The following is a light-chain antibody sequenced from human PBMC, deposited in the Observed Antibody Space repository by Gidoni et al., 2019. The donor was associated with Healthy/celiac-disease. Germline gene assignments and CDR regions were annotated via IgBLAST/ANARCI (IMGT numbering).Light chain of an antibody. V-gene: IGKV1-33*01. CDR3: QQYDNLPLT. Sequence: DIQMTQSPSALSASVGDRVTITCQASQDISNYLNWYQQKPGKAPKLLIYDAYNLETGGPSRCSGSGSGTDVTFTISSLQPEDIATYYCQQYDNLPLTFXGXTKVEIK. J-gene: IGKJ4*01. CDR1: QDISNY. CDR2: DAY.